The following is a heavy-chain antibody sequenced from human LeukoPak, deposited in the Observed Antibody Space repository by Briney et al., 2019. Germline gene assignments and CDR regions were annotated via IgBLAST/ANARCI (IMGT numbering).Heavy chain of an antibody. CDR1: GFTFSSYE. D-gene: IGHD1-26*01. CDR3: AKASGSYYYYYYMDV. J-gene: IGHJ6*03. CDR2: ISSSGSTI. Sequence: GGSLRLSCAASGFTFSSYEMNWVRQAPGKGLEWVSYISSSGSTIYYADSVKGRFTISRDNAKNSLYLQMNSLRAEDMALYYCAKASGSYYYYYYMDVWGKGTTVTVSS. V-gene: IGHV3-48*03.